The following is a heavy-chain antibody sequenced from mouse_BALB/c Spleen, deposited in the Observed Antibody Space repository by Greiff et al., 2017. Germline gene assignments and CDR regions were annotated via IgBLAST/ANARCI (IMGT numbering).Heavy chain of an antibody. J-gene: IGHJ4*01. V-gene: IGHV2-6-7*01. CDR1: GFSLTGYG. Sequence: QVQLQESGPGLVAPSQSLSITCTVSGFSLTGYGVNWVRQPPGKGLEWLGMIWGDGSTDYNSALKSRLSISKDNSKSQVFLKMNSLQTDDTARYYCARCYYCNPYYYAMDYGGQGTSVTVPS. CDR3: ARCYYCNPYYYAMDY. D-gene: IGHD2-1*01. CDR2: IWGDGST.